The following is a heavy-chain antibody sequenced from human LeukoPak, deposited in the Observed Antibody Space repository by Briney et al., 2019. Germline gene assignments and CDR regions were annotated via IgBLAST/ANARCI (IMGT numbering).Heavy chain of an antibody. D-gene: IGHD1-14*01. V-gene: IGHV3-74*01. Sequence: GGSLRLSCAASGFTFGNSWVHWVRQAPGKGLVWVSLINADGSTATYADSVKGRFTISRDNARDTLSLQMNSLTIEDTAVYYCVVVVEPPDSDGFDVWGQGTMITVSS. CDR1: GFTFGNSW. CDR3: VVVVEPPDSDGFDV. J-gene: IGHJ3*01. CDR2: INADGSTA.